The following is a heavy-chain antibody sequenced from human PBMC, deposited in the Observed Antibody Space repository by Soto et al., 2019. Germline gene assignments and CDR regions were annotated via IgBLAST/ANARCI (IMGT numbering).Heavy chain of an antibody. CDR1: GYTFTSYD. V-gene: IGHV1-8*01. Sequence: ASVKVSCKASGYTFTSYDINWVRQATGQGLEWMGWMNPNSGNTGYAQKFQGRVTMTRNTSISTAYMELSSLRSEDTAVYYCARGHIGTTWATMVRGVIGPFDYWGQGTLVTVSS. CDR2: MNPNSGNT. D-gene: IGHD3-10*01. J-gene: IGHJ4*02. CDR3: ARGHIGTTWATMVRGVIGPFDY.